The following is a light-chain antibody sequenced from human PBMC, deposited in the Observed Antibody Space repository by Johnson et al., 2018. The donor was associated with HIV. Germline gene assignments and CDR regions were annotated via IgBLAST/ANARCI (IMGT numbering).Light chain of an antibody. Sequence: QSVLTQPPSVSAAPGQKVTISCSGNSYDVRNNYVSCHQQFPGTAPKFLFYDNDQRPSGIPDRFSASKSGTSATVDITGLQTGDGADYYCGTWDSSLNASYVFGSGTSGTVL. J-gene: IGLJ1*01. CDR1: SYDVRNNY. CDR3: GTWDSSLNASYV. CDR2: DND. V-gene: IGLV1-51*01.